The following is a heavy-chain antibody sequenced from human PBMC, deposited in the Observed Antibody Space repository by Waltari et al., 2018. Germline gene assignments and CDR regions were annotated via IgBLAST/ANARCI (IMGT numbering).Heavy chain of an antibody. V-gene: IGHV3-74*01. D-gene: IGHD3-10*01. J-gene: IGHJ5*02. CDR1: GFSFGDSC. CDR3: VRRSIRGYIKEGPNWFDP. CDR2: IKIDGGST. Sequence: EVQLGESGGGLVQPGESLRLSCPCAGFSFGDSCTQSVRQVPGKGPVGVSGIKIDGGSTIYADSVKGRFTISRDNAKKTLYLQMNSLRADDTAVYYCVRRSIRGYIKEGPNWFDPWGQGTLVTVSS.